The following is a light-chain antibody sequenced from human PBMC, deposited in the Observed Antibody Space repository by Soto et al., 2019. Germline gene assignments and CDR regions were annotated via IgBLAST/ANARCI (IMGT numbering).Light chain of an antibody. CDR3: QQYGSSPLWT. V-gene: IGKV3-20*01. CDR1: QSVSSSY. J-gene: IGKJ1*01. Sequence: EIVLTQSPATLSLSPGERAPLSCRARQSVSSSYLAWYQQKPGQAPRLLIYGASSRATGIPDRFSGSGSGTDFTLTISRLEPEDFAVYYCQQYGSSPLWTFGQGTKVDIK. CDR2: GAS.